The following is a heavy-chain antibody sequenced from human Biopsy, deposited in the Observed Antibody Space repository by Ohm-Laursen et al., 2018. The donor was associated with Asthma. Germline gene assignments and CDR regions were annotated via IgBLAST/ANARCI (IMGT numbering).Heavy chain of an antibody. CDR1: GYTFTHYA. J-gene: IGHJ5*02. CDR2: INAGNGKL. Sequence: GASVKVSCKASGYTFTHYAIHWLRQAPGQRPEWMGWINAGNGKLEYSGKFQGRVTITRDTSATTAYMELSSLTSGDTAVYYCARDGNWCRLRNCSPPGYWFDPWGQGTLATVSS. D-gene: IGHD2-8*02. CDR3: ARDGNWCRLRNCSPPGYWFDP. V-gene: IGHV1-3*01.